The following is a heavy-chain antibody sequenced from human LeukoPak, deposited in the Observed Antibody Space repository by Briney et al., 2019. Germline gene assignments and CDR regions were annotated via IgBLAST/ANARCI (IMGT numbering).Heavy chain of an antibody. J-gene: IGHJ4*02. V-gene: IGHV4-4*07. Sequence: SETLSLTCTVSGGSISSYYWSWIRQPAGKGLEWIGRIYTSGSTNYNPSLKSRVTMSVDTSNNQFSLKLSSVTDADTAVYYCARSCSSTSCYYLFDYWGQGTLVTVSS. CDR2: IYTSGST. D-gene: IGHD2-2*01. CDR3: ARSCSSTSCYYLFDY. CDR1: GGSISSYY.